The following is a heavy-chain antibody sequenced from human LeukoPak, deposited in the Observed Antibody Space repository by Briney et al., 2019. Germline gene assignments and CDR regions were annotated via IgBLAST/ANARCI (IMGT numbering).Heavy chain of an antibody. Sequence: ASVKVSCMASGYTFTDYCIQWVRQAPGQGLEWMGWINPNSGDTNSAQKFQGRVTMTRDTSISTAYMEVRRLRSDDTAVYFCARDHPRTSSASDYWGQGTLVTVSS. CDR1: GYTFTDYC. J-gene: IGHJ4*02. D-gene: IGHD1/OR15-1a*01. CDR2: INPNSGDT. CDR3: ARDHPRTSSASDY. V-gene: IGHV1-2*02.